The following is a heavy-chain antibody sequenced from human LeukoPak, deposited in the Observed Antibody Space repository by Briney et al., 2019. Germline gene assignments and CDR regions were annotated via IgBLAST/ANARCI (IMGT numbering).Heavy chain of an antibody. CDR1: GGTFSSYA. Sequence: VASVKVSCKASGGTFSSYAISWVRQAPGQGLEWMGGIIPIFGTANYAQEFQGRVTITADESTSTAYMELSSLRSEDTAVYYCARDLKVRGVTQGHRDWGQGTLVTVSS. V-gene: IGHV1-69*01. CDR3: ARDLKVRGVTQGHRD. J-gene: IGHJ4*02. CDR2: IIPIFGTA. D-gene: IGHD3-10*01.